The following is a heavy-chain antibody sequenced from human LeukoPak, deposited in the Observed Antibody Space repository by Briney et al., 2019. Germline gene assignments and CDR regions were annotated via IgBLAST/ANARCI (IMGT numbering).Heavy chain of an antibody. Sequence: SETLSLTCAVSGGSISSSNWWSWVRQPPGKGLEWIGEIYHSGSTNYNPSLKSRVTISVDKSKNQFSLKLSSVTAADTAVYYCARLPPRHYYDSSGYHDYWGQGTLVTVSS. J-gene: IGHJ4*02. D-gene: IGHD3-22*01. CDR2: IYHSGST. CDR1: GGSISSSNW. V-gene: IGHV4-4*02. CDR3: ARLPPRHYYDSSGYHDY.